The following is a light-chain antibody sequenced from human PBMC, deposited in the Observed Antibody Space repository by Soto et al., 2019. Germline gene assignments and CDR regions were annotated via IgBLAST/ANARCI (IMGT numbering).Light chain of an antibody. J-gene: IGKJ3*01. CDR2: AAS. Sequence: DIMLTQSPATLSLSPGERATLSCGASQTLSINSLAWYQQKLGQPPRLLIYAASTRATDIPERFSGGGSGTDFTLSISSLELDDFALYYCQQYVDSPLTFGPGTKVDIK. CDR1: QTLSINS. CDR3: QQYVDSPLT. V-gene: IGKV3-20*01.